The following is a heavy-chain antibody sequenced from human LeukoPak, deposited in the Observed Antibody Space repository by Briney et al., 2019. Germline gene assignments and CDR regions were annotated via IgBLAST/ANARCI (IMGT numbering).Heavy chain of an antibody. CDR2: IYSGGST. J-gene: IGHJ5*02. CDR3: VRQPPGVYDTTQNWFDP. CDR1: GFTVSANY. V-gene: IGHV3-53*01. Sequence: GGSLRLSCAASGFTVSANYMSWVRQAPGKGLEWVSVIYSGGSTYYADSVKGRFTISRDNSKNTLSLQMNSLRAEDTAVYYCVRQPPGVYDTTQNWFDPWGQGTLVTVSS. D-gene: IGHD3-22*01.